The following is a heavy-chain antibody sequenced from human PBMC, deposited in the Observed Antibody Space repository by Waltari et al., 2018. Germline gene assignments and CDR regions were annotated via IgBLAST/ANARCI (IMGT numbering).Heavy chain of an antibody. CDR3: ARDEANNWNYGLDWYFDL. CDR2: IIPIFGTA. Sequence: QVQLVQSGAEVKKPGSSVKVSCKASGGTFSSYAISWVRQAPGQGLEWMGRIIPIFGTANYAQKVQGRVTITADKSTSTAYMELSSLRSEDTAVYYCARDEANNWNYGLDWYFDLWGRGTLDTVSS. D-gene: IGHD1-7*01. V-gene: IGHV1-69*08. J-gene: IGHJ2*01. CDR1: GGTFSSYA.